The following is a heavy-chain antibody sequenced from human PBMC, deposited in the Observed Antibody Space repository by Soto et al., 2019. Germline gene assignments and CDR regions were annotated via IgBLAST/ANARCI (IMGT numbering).Heavy chain of an antibody. CDR3: AGGGGDYGEMYFDY. V-gene: IGHV1-69*02. CDR2: IIPILGIA. Sequence: QVQMVQSGAEVKKPGSSVKVSCKASGGTFSSYTISWVRQAPGQGLEWMGRIIPILGIANYAQKFQGRVTITADKATSTAYMELSSLRSEDTSVYYCAGGGGDYGEMYFDYWCQGTLVTVSS. CDR1: GGTFSSYT. D-gene: IGHD4-17*01. J-gene: IGHJ4*02.